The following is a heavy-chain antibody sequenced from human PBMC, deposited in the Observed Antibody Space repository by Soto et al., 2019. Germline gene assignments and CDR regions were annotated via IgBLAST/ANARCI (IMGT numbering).Heavy chain of an antibody. CDR2: IIPIFGTA. D-gene: IGHD3-10*01. CDR1: GGTFSSYA. Sequence: SVKVSCKASGGTFSSYAISWVRQAPGQGLEWMGGIIPIFGTANYAQKFQGRVTITADESTSTAYMELSSLRSEDTAVYYCAGRARSSGSYPYGMDVWGQGTTVTVSS. CDR3: AGRARSSGSYPYGMDV. V-gene: IGHV1-69*13. J-gene: IGHJ6*02.